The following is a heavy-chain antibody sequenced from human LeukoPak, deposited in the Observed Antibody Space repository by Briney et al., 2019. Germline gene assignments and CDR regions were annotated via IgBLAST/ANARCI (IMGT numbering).Heavy chain of an antibody. CDR2: ISAYNGNT. J-gene: IGHJ4*02. Sequence: ASVKVSCKASGYTFTSYGISWVRQAPGQGLEWMGWISAYNGNTNYAQKLQGRVTMTTDTSTGTAYMELRSLRSDDTAVYYCARVDSYGYRGTFDYWGQGTLVTVSS. V-gene: IGHV1-18*04. CDR3: ARVDSYGYRGTFDY. D-gene: IGHD5-18*01. CDR1: GYTFTSYG.